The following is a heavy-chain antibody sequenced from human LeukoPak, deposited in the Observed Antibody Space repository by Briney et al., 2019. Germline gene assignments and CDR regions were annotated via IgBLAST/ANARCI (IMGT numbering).Heavy chain of an antibody. CDR1: GYSFTSYW. V-gene: IGHV5-51*01. D-gene: IGHD4-23*01. Sequence: GESLKISCKGFGYSFTSYWIGWVRQMPGKGLEWMGIIYPGDSDTRYSPSFQGQVTISADKSISTAYLQWSSLKASDTAMYYCARPQATVVTPGQDAFDIWGQGTMVTVSS. CDR2: IYPGDSDT. CDR3: ARPQATVVTPGQDAFDI. J-gene: IGHJ3*02.